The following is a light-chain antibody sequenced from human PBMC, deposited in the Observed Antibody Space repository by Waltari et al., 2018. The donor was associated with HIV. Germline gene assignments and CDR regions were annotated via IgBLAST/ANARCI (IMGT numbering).Light chain of an antibody. Sequence: DIQMTQSPSTLSASVGDRVTITCRASQSISSWVAWYQQKPGKAPKLLIYKASNLESGVPSRFSGSGSGTEFTLTISGLQPDDFATYYCLQYNTYSRTLGQGTRVEIK. CDR3: LQYNTYSRT. J-gene: IGKJ1*01. CDR2: KAS. CDR1: QSISSW. V-gene: IGKV1-5*03.